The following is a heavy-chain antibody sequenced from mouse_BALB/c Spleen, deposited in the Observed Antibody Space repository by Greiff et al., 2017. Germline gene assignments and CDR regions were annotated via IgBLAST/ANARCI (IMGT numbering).Heavy chain of an antibody. J-gene: IGHJ2*01. Sequence: VQLQQPGAELVMPGASVKMSCKASGYTFTDYWMHWVKQRPGQGLEWIGAIDTSDSYTSYNQKFKGKATLTVDESSSTAYMQLSSLTSEDSAVYYCASYDGHFFNYWGQGTTLTVSS. CDR1: GYTFTDYW. CDR3: ASYDGHFFNY. V-gene: IGHV1-69*01. D-gene: IGHD2-3*01. CDR2: IDTSDSYT.